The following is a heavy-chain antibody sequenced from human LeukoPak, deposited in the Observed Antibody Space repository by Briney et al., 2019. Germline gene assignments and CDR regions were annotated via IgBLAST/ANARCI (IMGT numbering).Heavy chain of an antibody. D-gene: IGHD6-19*01. J-gene: IGHJ6*02. CDR1: GYTFTGYY. V-gene: IGHV1-2*02. CDR3: ARVPPVAPYGMDV. Sequence: ASVNVSCKASGYTFTGYYMHWVRQPPGQGLEWMGWINPNSGGTNYAQKFQGRVTMTRDTSISTAYMELSRLRSDDTAVYYCARVPPVAPYGMDVWGQGTTVTVSS. CDR2: INPNSGGT.